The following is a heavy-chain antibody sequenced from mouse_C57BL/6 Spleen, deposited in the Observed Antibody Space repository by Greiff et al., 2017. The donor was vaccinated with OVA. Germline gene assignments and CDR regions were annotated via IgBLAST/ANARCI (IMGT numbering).Heavy chain of an antibody. CDR2: IHPNSGST. J-gene: IGHJ4*01. Sequence: VQLQQPGAELVKPGASVKLSCKASGYTFTSYWMHWVKQRPGQGLEWIGMIHPNSGSTNYNEKFKSKATLTVDKSSSTAYMQLSSLTSEDSAVYYCARSAINTVVEGYYAMDYWGQGTSVTVSS. CDR1: GYTFTSYW. V-gene: IGHV1-64*01. CDR3: ARSAINTVVEGYYAMDY. D-gene: IGHD1-1*01.